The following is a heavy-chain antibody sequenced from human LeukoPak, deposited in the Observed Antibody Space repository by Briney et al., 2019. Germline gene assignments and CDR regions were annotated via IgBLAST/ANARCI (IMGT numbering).Heavy chain of an antibody. CDR3: VKESQYNWNDGNFDY. Sequence: GGSLRLSCAASGFTFSSYGMSWVRQAPGKGLEWVSAISGSGGSTYYADSVKGRFTISRDNSKNTLYLQMNSLRAEDTAVYYCVKESQYNWNDGNFDYWGQGTLVTVSS. D-gene: IGHD1-20*01. V-gene: IGHV3-23*01. CDR2: ISGSGGST. CDR1: GFTFSSYG. J-gene: IGHJ4*02.